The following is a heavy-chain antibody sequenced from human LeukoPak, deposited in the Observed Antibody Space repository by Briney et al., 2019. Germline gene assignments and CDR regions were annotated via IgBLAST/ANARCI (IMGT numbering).Heavy chain of an antibody. CDR2: IYTSGST. D-gene: IGHD3-16*02. CDR3: ARQSSFWYFDL. CDR1: GGSISTYY. J-gene: IGHJ2*01. V-gene: IGHV4-4*09. Sequence: PSETLSLTCTVSGGSISTYYWSWIRQPPWKGLEWIGYIYTSGSTKYNPSLKSRVNISIDTSKNQFSLKLRSVTAADTAVYYCARQSSFWYFDLWGRGTLVTVSS.